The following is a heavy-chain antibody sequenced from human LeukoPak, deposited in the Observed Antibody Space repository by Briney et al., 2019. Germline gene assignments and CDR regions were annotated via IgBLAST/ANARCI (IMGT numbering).Heavy chain of an antibody. CDR3: ARVGATMVRGVIDY. CDR1: GYTFTGYY. Sequence: GASVKVSCKASGYTFTGYYMHWVRQAPGQGLEWMGWINPNSGGTNYAQKFQGRVTMTRDTSISTAYMELSRLRSDDTAVYYCARVGATMVRGVIDYWGQGALVTVSS. D-gene: IGHD3-10*01. J-gene: IGHJ4*02. CDR2: INPNSGGT. V-gene: IGHV1-2*02.